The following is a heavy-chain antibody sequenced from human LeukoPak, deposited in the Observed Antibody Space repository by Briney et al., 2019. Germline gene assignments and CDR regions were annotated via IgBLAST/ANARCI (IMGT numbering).Heavy chain of an antibody. D-gene: IGHD6-19*01. J-gene: IGHJ4*02. CDR2: ITPYNGNA. V-gene: IGHV1-18*01. Sequence: ASVKVSCKTSGYIFTKYDISWVRQAPGQGPEWMGWITPYNGNAQSAPKFEGRVTMTTDTSASTAYLELRGLKSDDTAVYYCARGAGWWPYWGQGTLVTVSS. CDR1: GYIFTKYD. CDR3: ARGAGWWPY.